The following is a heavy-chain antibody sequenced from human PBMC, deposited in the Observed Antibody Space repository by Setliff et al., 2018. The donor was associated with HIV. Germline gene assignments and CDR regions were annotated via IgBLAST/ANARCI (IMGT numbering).Heavy chain of an antibody. V-gene: IGHV3-23*01. J-gene: IGHJ4*02. CDR2: ISAGGGTI. D-gene: IGHD5-18*01. CDR3: ARDRYSYGFFDY. Sequence: PGGSLRLSCAASGFTFSSYAMNWVRQTPGKGLEWGSGISAGGGTIYYADSVKGRFTISRDNSKNTLYLQMNSLRVEDTAVYYCARDRYSYGFFDYWGQGTLVTVSS. CDR1: GFTFSSYA.